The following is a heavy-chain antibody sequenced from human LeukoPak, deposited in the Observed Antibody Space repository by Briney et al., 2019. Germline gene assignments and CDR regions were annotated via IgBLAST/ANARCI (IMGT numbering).Heavy chain of an antibody. Sequence: PGESLRLSCAASGFTVSSNYMSWVRQTPGKGLEWVSVIYTGSTTYYADSVKGRFTISRDNSKNTLYLQMNSLRAEDTAVYYCAIGLDSSGGGCYFDYWGQGTLVTVSS. CDR3: AIGLDSSGGGCYFDY. CDR1: GFTVSSNY. J-gene: IGHJ4*02. V-gene: IGHV3-53*01. CDR2: IYTGSTT. D-gene: IGHD3-10*01.